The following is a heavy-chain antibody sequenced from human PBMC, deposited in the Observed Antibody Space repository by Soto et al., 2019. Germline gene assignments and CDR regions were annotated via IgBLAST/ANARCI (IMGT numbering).Heavy chain of an antibody. V-gene: IGHV3-33*01. CDR3: GRDGALGDTAVVDS. D-gene: IGHD5-18*01. CDR2: IWYDGSNK. Sequence: QVQLVESGGGVVQPGKSLRLSCAASGFTFSTYGMHWVRQAPGKGLEWVAVIWYDGSNKYHGDSLKGRFTISRDNSKKTLYLQMNTLRAEDTAVYYCGRDGALGDTAVVDSWGHGTLVIVSS. CDR1: GFTFSTYG. J-gene: IGHJ5*01.